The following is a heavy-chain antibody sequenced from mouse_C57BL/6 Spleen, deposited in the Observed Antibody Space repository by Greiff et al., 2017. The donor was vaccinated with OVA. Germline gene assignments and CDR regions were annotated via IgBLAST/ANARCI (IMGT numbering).Heavy chain of an antibody. CDR1: GYTFTSYW. CDR2: INPSNGGT. CDR3: ARGVYDRGYFDY. D-gene: IGHD2-12*01. Sequence: VQLQQPGTELVKPGASVKLSCKASGYTFTSYWMHWVKQRPGQGLEWIGNINPSNGGTNYNEKFKSKATLTVDKSSSTAYMQLSSLTSEDSAVYFCARGVYDRGYFDYWGQGTTLTVSS. V-gene: IGHV1-53*01. J-gene: IGHJ2*01.